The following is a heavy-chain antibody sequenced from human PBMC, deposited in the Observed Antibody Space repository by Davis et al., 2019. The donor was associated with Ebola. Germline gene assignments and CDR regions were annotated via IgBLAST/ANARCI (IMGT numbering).Heavy chain of an antibody. CDR1: GGSISSGGYY. D-gene: IGHD2-8*02. V-gene: IGHV4-31*03. Sequence: MPSETLSLTCTVSGGSISSGGYYWSWIRQHPGKGLEWIGYIYYSGSTYYNPSLKSRVTISVDTSKNQFSLKLSSVTAADTAVYYCARALKGYCTGGVCPTPYFDYWGQGTLVTVSS. CDR2: IYYSGST. J-gene: IGHJ4*02. CDR3: ARALKGYCTGGVCPTPYFDY.